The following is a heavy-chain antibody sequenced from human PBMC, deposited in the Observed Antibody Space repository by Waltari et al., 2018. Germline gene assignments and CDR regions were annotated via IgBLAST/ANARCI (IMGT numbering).Heavy chain of an antibody. J-gene: IGHJ4*02. V-gene: IGHV4-39*01. CDR1: GGSISTSSYY. Sequence: QLQLQESGPGLVKPSETLSLTCSVSGGSISTSSYYWGWFRQPPGKGLEWIGSIHYSGRTYYNPALKSRVTISVDTSKNQFSLRLTSVTAADTAVYYCARHVGEATTFDYWGQGTLVTVSS. D-gene: IGHD1-26*01. CDR2: IHYSGRT. CDR3: ARHVGEATTFDY.